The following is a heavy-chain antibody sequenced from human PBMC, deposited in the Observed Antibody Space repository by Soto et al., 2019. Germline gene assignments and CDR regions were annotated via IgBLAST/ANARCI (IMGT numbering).Heavy chain of an antibody. J-gene: IGHJ4*02. CDR3: ARHSYSSGSPDFDY. CDR1: GGSISSYY. V-gene: IGHV4-59*08. Sequence: SETLSLTCTVSGGSISSYYWSWIRQPPGKGLEWIGYIYYSGSTNYNPSLKSRVTISVDTSKNQFSLKLSSVTAADTAVYYCARHSYSSGSPDFDYWGQGTLVTVSS. CDR2: IYYSGST. D-gene: IGHD2-15*01.